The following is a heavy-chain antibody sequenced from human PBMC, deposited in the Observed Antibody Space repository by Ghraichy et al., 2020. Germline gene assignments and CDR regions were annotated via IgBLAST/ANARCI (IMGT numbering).Heavy chain of an antibody. V-gene: IGHV3-48*02. CDR1: GFTFSASG. CDR2: ISDSNGFI. Sequence: GGSLRLSCAASGFTFSASGMNWVRQAPGKGPEWVSYISDSNGFIYYADSVRGRFTISRDNAKNSLYLQMNSLRDDDTAVYYCARDSGYYARRSALDLWGQATMVSVSS. CDR3: ARDSGYYARRSALDL. D-gene: IGHD3-22*01. J-gene: IGHJ3*01.